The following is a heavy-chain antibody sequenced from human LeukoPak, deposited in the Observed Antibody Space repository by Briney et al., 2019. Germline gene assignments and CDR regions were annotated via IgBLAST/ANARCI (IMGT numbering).Heavy chain of an antibody. CDR3: ARQKSRRITIFGVVINHWFDP. D-gene: IGHD3-3*01. J-gene: IGHJ5*02. CDR1: GYTFTSYY. CDR2: MNPNSGNT. V-gene: IGHV1-8*03. Sequence: ASVKVSCKASGYTFTSYYMHWVRQATGQGLEWMGWMNPNSGNTGYAQKFQGRVTITRNTSISTAYMELSSLRSEDTAVYYCARQKSRRITIFGVVINHWFDPWGQGTLVTVSS.